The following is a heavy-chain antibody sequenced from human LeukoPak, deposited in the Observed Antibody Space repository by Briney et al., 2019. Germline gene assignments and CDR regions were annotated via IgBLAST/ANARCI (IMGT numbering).Heavy chain of an antibody. V-gene: IGHV3-30*02. D-gene: IGHD3-16*01. Sequence: GGSLRLSCAASGFTFSSYGMHWVRQAPGKGLEWVAFIRYDGSNKFYADSVKGRFTISRDNSKNTLYLQMNSLRAEDTAVYYCAKRPSGGGYYYYLDVWGKGTTVTVSS. CDR1: GFTFSSYG. CDR3: AKRPSGGGYYYYLDV. J-gene: IGHJ6*03. CDR2: IRYDGSNK.